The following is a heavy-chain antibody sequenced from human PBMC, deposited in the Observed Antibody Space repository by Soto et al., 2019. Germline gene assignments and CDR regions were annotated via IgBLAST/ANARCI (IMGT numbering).Heavy chain of an antibody. Sequence: GGSLRLSCAASGFTFSDYYMSWIRQAPGKGLEWVSYISSSGSTIYYADSVKGRFTISRDNAKNSLYLQMNSLGAEDTAVYYCARTLYCSGGSCTKFDYWGQGTLVTVSS. V-gene: IGHV3-11*01. J-gene: IGHJ4*02. D-gene: IGHD2-15*01. CDR2: ISSSGSTI. CDR1: GFTFSDYY. CDR3: ARTLYCSGGSCTKFDY.